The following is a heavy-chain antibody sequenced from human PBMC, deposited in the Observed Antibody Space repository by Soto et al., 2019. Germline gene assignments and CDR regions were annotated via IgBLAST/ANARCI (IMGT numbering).Heavy chain of an antibody. CDR2: IYFRGNT. CDR1: GDSISRIDYY. D-gene: IGHD3-22*01. J-gene: IGHJ3*02. Sequence: SETLSLTCSVSGDSISRIDYYWTWIRQHPEKGLEWIGNIYFRGNTYYSPSLESRLTISVDTSKNQFSLKLTSVTAADTAVYYCAREGGSYDSGGYLIRGAFDIRGQGTMVTVSS. CDR3: AREGGSYDSGGYLIRGAFDI. V-gene: IGHV4-31*03.